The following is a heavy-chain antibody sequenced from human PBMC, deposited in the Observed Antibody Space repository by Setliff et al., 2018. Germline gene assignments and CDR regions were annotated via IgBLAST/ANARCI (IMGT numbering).Heavy chain of an antibody. D-gene: IGHD6-19*01. Sequence: SETLSLTCAVYGGSFSGYYWSWIRQPPGKGLEWIGEINHSGSTNYNPSLKSRVTISVDTSKNQFSLKLSSVTAADTAVYYCARGYGYSSGWYRVYFDYWGREPWSPSPQ. V-gene: IGHV4-34*01. J-gene: IGHJ4*02. CDR3: ARGYGYSSGWYRVYFDY. CDR1: GGSFSGYY. CDR2: INHSGST.